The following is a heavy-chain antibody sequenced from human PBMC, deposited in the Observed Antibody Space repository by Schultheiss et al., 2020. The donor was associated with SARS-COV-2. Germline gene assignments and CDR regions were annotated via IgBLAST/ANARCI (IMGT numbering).Heavy chain of an antibody. V-gene: IGHV1-2*04. CDR2: INPNSGGT. Sequence: ASVKVSCKASGGTFSSYAISWVRQARGQGLEWMGWINPNSGGTNYAQKFQGWVTMTRDTSISTAYMELSRLRSDDTAVYYCARPRVAGFDAFDIWGQGTTVTVSS. CDR3: ARPRVAGFDAFDI. D-gene: IGHD6-19*01. CDR1: GGTFSSYA. J-gene: IGHJ3*02.